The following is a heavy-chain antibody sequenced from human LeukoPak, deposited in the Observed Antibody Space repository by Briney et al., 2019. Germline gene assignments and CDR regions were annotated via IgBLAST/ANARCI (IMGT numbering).Heavy chain of an antibody. V-gene: IGHV4-34*01. D-gene: IGHD2-2*01. CDR1: GGSFSGYY. CDR2: INHSGST. J-gene: IGHJ6*02. Sequence: SETLSLTCAVYGGSFSGYYWSWIRQPPGKGLEWIGEINHSGSTNYNPSLKSRVTISVDTSKNQFSLKLSSVTAADTAVYYCARNIVVVPAARPRGMDVWGQGTMVTVSS. CDR3: ARNIVVVPAARPRGMDV.